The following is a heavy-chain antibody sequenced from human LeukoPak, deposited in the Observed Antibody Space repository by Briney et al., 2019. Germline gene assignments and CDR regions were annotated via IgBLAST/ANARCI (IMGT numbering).Heavy chain of an antibody. D-gene: IGHD2-21*01. J-gene: IGHJ4*02. CDR1: GFTFDDYA. V-gene: IGHV3-9*03. CDR3: AKDRFPGGDWSHFDY. CDR2: ISWNSGSI. Sequence: GGSLRLSCAASGFTFDDYAMHWVRQAPGKGLEWVSGISWNSGSIGYADSVKGRFTISRDNAKNSLYLQMNSLRAEDMALYYCAKDRFPGGDWSHFDYWGQGTLVTVSS.